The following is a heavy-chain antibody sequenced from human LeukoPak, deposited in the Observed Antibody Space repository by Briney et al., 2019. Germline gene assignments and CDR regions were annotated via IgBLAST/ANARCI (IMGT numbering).Heavy chain of an antibody. CDR3: GRAGEVPPLCWSDP. D-gene: IGHD7-27*01. Sequence: SETLSLTCTVSGGSISSGGYYWSWIRQHPGKGLEWIGYIYYSGSTYYNPSLKSRVTISVDTSKNQFSLKLSSVTAADTAVYYGGRAGEVPPLCWSDPGGQEPRATVSA. CDR1: GGSISSGGYY. V-gene: IGHV4-31*03. J-gene: IGHJ5*02. CDR2: IYYSGST.